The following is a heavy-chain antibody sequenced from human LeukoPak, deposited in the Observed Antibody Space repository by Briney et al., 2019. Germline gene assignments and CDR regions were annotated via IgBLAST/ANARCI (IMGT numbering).Heavy chain of an antibody. CDR3: AKVGSSGYSQFDFDY. CDR2: ISYDGSNK. Sequence: GGSLRLSCAASGFTFSSYGMHWVRQAPGKGLEWVAVISYDGSNKYYADSVKGRFTISRDNSKNTLYLQMNSLRAEDTAVYYCAKVGSSGYSQFDFDYWGQGTLVTVSS. V-gene: IGHV3-30*18. D-gene: IGHD3-22*01. J-gene: IGHJ4*02. CDR1: GFTFSSYG.